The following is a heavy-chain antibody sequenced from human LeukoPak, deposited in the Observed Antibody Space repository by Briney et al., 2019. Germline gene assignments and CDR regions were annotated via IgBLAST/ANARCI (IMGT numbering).Heavy chain of an antibody. D-gene: IGHD2-15*01. J-gene: IGHJ4*02. CDR3: ARDIAYCTGGTCGDYFDY. CDR1: GGSFSGYY. Sequence: SETLSLTCAVYGGSFSGYYWSWIRQPAGKGLEWIGRMYTSGSTNYNPSLKSRVTMSVDTSKNQFSLKLTSVTAADTAVYYCARDIAYCTGGTCGDYFDYWGQGTLVTVSS. CDR2: MYTSGST. V-gene: IGHV4-4*07.